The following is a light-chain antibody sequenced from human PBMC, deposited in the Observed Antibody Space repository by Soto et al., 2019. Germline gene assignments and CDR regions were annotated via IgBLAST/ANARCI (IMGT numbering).Light chain of an antibody. CDR2: AAS. CDR3: QQSYSTPRT. CDR1: QSISSY. Sequence: IQLPQSPSSLSASVGDRVTITCRASQSISSYLNWYQQKPGKAPKLLIYAASSLQSGVPSRFSGSGSGTDFTLTISSLQPEDFATYYCQQSYSTPRTFGQGTKVDNK. J-gene: IGKJ1*01. V-gene: IGKV1-39*01.